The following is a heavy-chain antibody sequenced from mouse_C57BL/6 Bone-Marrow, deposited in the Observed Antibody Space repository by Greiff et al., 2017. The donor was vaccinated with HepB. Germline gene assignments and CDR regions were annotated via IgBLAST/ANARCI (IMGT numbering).Heavy chain of an antibody. J-gene: IGHJ3*01. CDR2: ISYDGSN. Sequence: ESGPGLVKPSQSLSLTCSVTGYSITSGYYWNWIRQFPGNKLEWMGYISYDGSNNYNPSLKNRISITRDTSKNQFFLKLNSVTTEDTATYYCASSSWDPAGFAYWGQGTLVTVSA. CDR3: ASSSWDPAGFAY. CDR1: GYSITSGYY. V-gene: IGHV3-6*01. D-gene: IGHD4-1*01.